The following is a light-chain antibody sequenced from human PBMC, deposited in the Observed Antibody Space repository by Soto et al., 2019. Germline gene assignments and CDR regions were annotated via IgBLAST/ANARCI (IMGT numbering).Light chain of an antibody. V-gene: IGKV1-27*01. J-gene: IGKJ1*01. CDR3: QKYDRAPT. Sequence: DIQMTQSPASLSASVGDRVTITCRPSQGIGNSLAWYQQKPGTVPKLLIHTASTLQSGVPSRFSGSGSGKDFTLTISSLQAEDVATYYCQKYDRAPTFGPGTKVEIK. CDR2: TAS. CDR1: QGIGNS.